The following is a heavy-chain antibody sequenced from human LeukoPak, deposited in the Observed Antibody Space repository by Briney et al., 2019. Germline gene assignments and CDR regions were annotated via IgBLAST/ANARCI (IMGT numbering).Heavy chain of an antibody. V-gene: IGHV3-23*01. CDR3: ATPGLWPVYFDY. D-gene: IGHD6-19*01. CDR2: VSGSGTTT. CDR1: GFTFGNYA. Sequence: GGSLRLSCAASGFTFGNYAMSWVRQAPGKGLEWVSGVSGSGTTTYYADSVKGRFSISRDNSKNTLFLQMNSLRADDAAVYYCATPGLWPVYFDYWGPGIQVTVSS. J-gene: IGHJ4*02.